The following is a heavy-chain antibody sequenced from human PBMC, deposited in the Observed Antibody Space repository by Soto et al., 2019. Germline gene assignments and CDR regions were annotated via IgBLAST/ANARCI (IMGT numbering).Heavy chain of an antibody. J-gene: IGHJ5*02. V-gene: IGHV4-4*07. CDR3: ARELNPYNSGWYFTLS. Sequence: QVQLQESGPGLVNPSETLSLTCSVSGGSVSSHYWSWVRQPAGKGLEWIGRIYISGNTTYNPSFKSRVTMSVDTSKNQVSLRLSSVTAADTAVYYCARELNPYNSGWYFTLSWGQGTLVTVSS. CDR2: IYISGNT. D-gene: IGHD6-19*01. CDR1: GGSVSSHY.